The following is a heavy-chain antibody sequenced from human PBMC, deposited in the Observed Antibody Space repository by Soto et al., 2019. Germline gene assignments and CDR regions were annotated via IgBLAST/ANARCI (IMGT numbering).Heavy chain of an antibody. D-gene: IGHD3-16*02. CDR3: AKRKIQGTSRAPALDY. CDR1: GCTFSTYP. CDR2: VSASGLNI. V-gene: IGHV3-23*01. Sequence: PGGSLRLSCSPSGCTFSTYPMAWVRQAPGKVLDCVSGVSASGLNIDYVDSVKGRFTISRDNSNNTLYLQMNSLRAEDTAVYFCAKRKIQGTSRAPALDYWGQGTLVTVSS. J-gene: IGHJ4*02.